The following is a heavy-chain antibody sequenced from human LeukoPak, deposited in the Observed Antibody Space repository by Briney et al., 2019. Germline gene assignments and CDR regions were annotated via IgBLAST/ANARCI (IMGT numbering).Heavy chain of an antibody. D-gene: IGHD6-13*01. V-gene: IGHV3-30-3*01. Sequence: VISYDGSNKYYADSVKGRFTISRDSSKNTLNLQTNSLRAEDTAVYYCARDGAGGSSSYDIDYWGQGTLVTVSS. J-gene: IGHJ4*02. CDR3: ARDGAGGSSSYDIDY. CDR2: ISYDGSNK.